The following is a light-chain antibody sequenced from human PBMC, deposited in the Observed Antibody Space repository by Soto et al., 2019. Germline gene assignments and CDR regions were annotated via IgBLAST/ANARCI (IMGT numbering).Light chain of an antibody. CDR2: DVS. CDR3: SSYPSXSTSYV. V-gene: IGLV2-14*01. J-gene: IGLJ1*01. Sequence: QSVLTQPASVSGSPGQSITISCTGTSSDVGGYNYVSWYQQHPGKAPKLMIYDVSNRPSGVSNRFSGSKSGNTASLTISGLQAEDEADYYCSSYPSXSTSYVFGTGTKVTVL. CDR1: SSDVGGYNY.